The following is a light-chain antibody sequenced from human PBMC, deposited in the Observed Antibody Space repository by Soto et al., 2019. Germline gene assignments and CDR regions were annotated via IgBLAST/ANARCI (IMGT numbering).Light chain of an antibody. Sequence: NFMLTQPHSVSESPGKTVTISCTRSSGSIASNYVQWYQQRPGSAPTTVIYEDNQRPSGFPDRFSGSIDSSSNSASLTISGLKTDDEADYYCQSYDSSAWVFGGGTKLTVL. V-gene: IGLV6-57*03. CDR3: QSYDSSAWV. J-gene: IGLJ3*02. CDR1: SGSIASNY. CDR2: EDN.